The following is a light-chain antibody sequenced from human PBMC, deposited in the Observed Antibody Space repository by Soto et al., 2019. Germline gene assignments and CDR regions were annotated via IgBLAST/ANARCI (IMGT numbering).Light chain of an antibody. CDR3: QQFNSYPQ. V-gene: IGKV1-13*02. CDR2: DAS. Sequence: AIQLTQSPSSLSASVGDRVTITCLASQGISSALAWYQQKPGKAPKLLIYDASSLESGVPSRFSGSGSGTDFTLTISSLQPEDFATYYCQQFNSYPQFGQGTKVEIK. CDR1: QGISSA. J-gene: IGKJ1*01.